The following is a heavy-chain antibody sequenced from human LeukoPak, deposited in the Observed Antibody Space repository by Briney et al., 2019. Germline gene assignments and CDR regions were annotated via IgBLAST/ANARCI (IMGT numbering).Heavy chain of an antibody. CDR2: IYYSGST. J-gene: IGHJ4*02. Sequence: ASETLSLTCTVSGGSISSYYWSWIRQPPGKGLEWIGYIYYSGSTNYNPSLKSRVTMSVDTSKNQFSLKLSSVTAADTAVYYCAREGFGTLIDYWGQGTLVTVSS. D-gene: IGHD3-10*01. CDR3: AREGFGTLIDY. V-gene: IGHV4-59*12. CDR1: GGSISSYY.